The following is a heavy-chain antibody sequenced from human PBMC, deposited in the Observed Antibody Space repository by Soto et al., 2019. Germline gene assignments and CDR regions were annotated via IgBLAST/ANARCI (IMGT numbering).Heavy chain of an antibody. Sequence: GGSLRLSCAASGFTFSNAWMSWVRQAPGKGLEWVGRIKSKTDGGTTDYAAPVKGRFTISRDDSKNTLYLQMNSLKTEDTAVYYCTTGWTLGYLHPEYFQHWGQGTLVTVSS. J-gene: IGHJ1*01. CDR1: GFTFSNAW. CDR3: TTGWTLGYLHPEYFQH. V-gene: IGHV3-15*01. D-gene: IGHD1-1*01. CDR2: IKSKTDGGTT.